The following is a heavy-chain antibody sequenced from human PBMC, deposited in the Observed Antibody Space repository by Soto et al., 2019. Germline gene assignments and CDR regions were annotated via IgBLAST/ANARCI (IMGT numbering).Heavy chain of an antibody. CDR3: AKKHSSGPFDY. V-gene: IGHV3-23*01. J-gene: IGHJ4*02. D-gene: IGHD6-19*01. CDR1: GFSVSSNY. CDR2: IRGSGGRT. Sequence: GGSLGLSCAISGFSVSSNYLSWVRQAPGKGLEWVSGIRGSGGRTDYADSVKGRFTISRDNSKNTLYLQMNSLRAEDAAVYYCAKKHSSGPFDYWGQGTLVTVSS.